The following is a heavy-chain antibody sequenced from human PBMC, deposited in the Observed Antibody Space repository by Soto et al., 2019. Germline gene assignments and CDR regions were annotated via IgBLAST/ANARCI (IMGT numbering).Heavy chain of an antibody. V-gene: IGHV1-18*01. J-gene: IGHJ5*02. CDR3: ARGWCSSTNCYTLDP. CDR2: ISAYNGNT. Sequence: GASVKVSCKASGYTFTSYGISWVRQAPGQGLEWMGWISAYNGNTNYAQKLQGRVTMTTDTSTSTAYMELRSLRSDDTAVYYCARGWCSSTNCYTLDPWGQGTLVTVYS. CDR1: GYTFTSYG. D-gene: IGHD2-2*02.